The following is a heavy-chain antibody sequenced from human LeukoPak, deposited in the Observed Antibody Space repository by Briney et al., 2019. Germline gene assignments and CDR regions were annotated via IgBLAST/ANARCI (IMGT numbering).Heavy chain of an antibody. CDR1: GFTVSSNY. CDR2: IYSGGST. Sequence: GGSLRLSCAASGFTVSSNYMSWVRQAPGKGLEWVSVIYSGGSTYYADSVKGRFTISRDNSKNTLYLQMNSLRAEDTAVYYCASSNYYDSSGYYHWGQETLVTVSS. J-gene: IGHJ5*02. V-gene: IGHV3-53*01. CDR3: ASSNYYDSSGYYH. D-gene: IGHD3-22*01.